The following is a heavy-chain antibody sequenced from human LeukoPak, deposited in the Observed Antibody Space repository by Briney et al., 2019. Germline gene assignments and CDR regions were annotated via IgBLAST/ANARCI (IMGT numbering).Heavy chain of an antibody. J-gene: IGHJ3*02. V-gene: IGHV3-23*01. CDR1: GFSFSDYA. D-gene: IGHD7-27*01. CDR3: ARDHGDSTRLGAFDI. CDR2: INHSGGST. Sequence: QAGGSLRLSCAASGFSFSDYAMSWVRQAPGKGLEWVSVINHSGGSTYYSDSVKGRFTISRDNAKNSLYLQINSLRAEDTAVYYCARDHGDSTRLGAFDIWGQGTMVTVSS.